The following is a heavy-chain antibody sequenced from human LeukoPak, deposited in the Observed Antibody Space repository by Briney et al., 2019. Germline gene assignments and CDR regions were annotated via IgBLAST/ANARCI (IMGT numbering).Heavy chain of an antibody. D-gene: IGHD2-21*02. CDR3: ARGPLVLDCGGDCYSGSSDWFDP. CDR2: INHSGST. Sequence: SETLSLTCAVYGGSFSGYYWSWIRQPPGKGLEWIGEINHSGSTNYNPSLKSRVTISVDTSKNQFSLKLSSVTAADTAVYYCARGPLVLDCGGDCYSGSSDWFDPWGQGTLVTVSS. V-gene: IGHV4-34*01. CDR1: GGSFSGYY. J-gene: IGHJ5*02.